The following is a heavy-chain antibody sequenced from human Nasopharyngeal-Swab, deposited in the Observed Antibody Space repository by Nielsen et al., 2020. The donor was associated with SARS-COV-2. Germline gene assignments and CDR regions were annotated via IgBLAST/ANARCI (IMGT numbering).Heavy chain of an antibody. CDR3: ARENCGGDCYSPGYHYYGMDV. J-gene: IGHJ6*02. D-gene: IGHD2-21*01. CDR1: GFTFSSYS. CDR2: ISSSSSTI. V-gene: IGHV3-48*04. Sequence: GESLKISCAASGFTFSSYSMNWVRQAPGKGLEWVSYISSSSSTIYYADSVKGRFTISRDNAKNSLYLQMNSLRAEDTAVYYCARENCGGDCYSPGYHYYGMDVWGQGTTVTVSS.